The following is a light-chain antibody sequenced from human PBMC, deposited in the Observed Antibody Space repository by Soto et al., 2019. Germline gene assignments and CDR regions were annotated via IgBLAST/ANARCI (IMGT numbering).Light chain of an antibody. V-gene: IGKV1-9*01. CDR1: QAISTY. J-gene: IGKJ4*01. Sequence: DIQMTQSPSTLSASVGDRVTITCRASQAISTYLAWYQQTSGKAPKLLISAASTLQRGVPSRSRGSGSGTQFTLTISSLQPEDFATYYCQQLNAYPLTFGGGTKVDIK. CDR2: AAS. CDR3: QQLNAYPLT.